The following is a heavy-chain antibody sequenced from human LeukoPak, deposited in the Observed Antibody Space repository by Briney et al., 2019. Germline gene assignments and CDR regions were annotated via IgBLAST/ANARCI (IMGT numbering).Heavy chain of an antibody. CDR2: IIPIFRTT. Sequence: SVKVSCKASGGTLSTYAISWVRQAPGQGLEWMGGIIPIFRTTNYAQKFQGRVTITADESTSTAYMELSSLRSDDTAVYFCASFYCRNSDCYGGYYYMDVWGKGTTVTVSS. CDR1: GGTLSTYA. V-gene: IGHV1-69*13. D-gene: IGHD2-21*02. CDR3: ASFYCRNSDCYGGYYYMDV. J-gene: IGHJ6*03.